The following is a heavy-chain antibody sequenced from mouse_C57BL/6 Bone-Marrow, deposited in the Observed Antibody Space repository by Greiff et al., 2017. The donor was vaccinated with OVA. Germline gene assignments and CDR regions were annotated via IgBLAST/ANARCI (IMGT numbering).Heavy chain of an antibody. V-gene: IGHV5-6*01. J-gene: IGHJ3*01. CDR2: ISSGGSYT. CDR1: GFTFSSYG. D-gene: IGHD2-3*01. Sequence: EVKLQESGGDLVKPGGSLKLSCAASGFTFSSYGMSWVRQTPDKRLEWVATISSGGSYTYYPDSVKGRFTISRDNAKNTLYLQMSSLKSEDTAMYYCARHDGYYVFAYWGQGTLVTVSA. CDR3: ARHDGYYVFAY.